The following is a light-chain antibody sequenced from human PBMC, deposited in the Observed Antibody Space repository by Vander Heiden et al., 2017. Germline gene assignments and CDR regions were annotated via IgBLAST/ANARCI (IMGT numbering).Light chain of an antibody. CDR2: KAS. V-gene: IGKV1-5*03. CDR1: QSISSW. CDR3: QQYKSYSLT. Sequence: DIQMTQSPSTLSASVGDRVTITYRASQSISSWLAWYQQKPGKAPKLLIYKASSLESGVPSRFSGSGSETEFTLTISSLQPDDFATYYCQQYKSYSLTFGGGTKVEIK. J-gene: IGKJ4*01.